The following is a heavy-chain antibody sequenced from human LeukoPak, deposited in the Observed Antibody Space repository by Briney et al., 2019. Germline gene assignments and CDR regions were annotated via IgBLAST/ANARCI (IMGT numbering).Heavy chain of an antibody. Sequence: GGSLRLSCAASGFTFSSYSMNWVRQAPGKGLEWVSYISSSSSTIYYADSVKGRFTISRDNAKNSLYLQMNSLRAEDTAVYYCARGDWFDPWGQGTLVTVSS. CDR1: GFTFSSYS. CDR3: ARGDWFDP. CDR2: ISSSSSTI. J-gene: IGHJ5*02. V-gene: IGHV3-48*04.